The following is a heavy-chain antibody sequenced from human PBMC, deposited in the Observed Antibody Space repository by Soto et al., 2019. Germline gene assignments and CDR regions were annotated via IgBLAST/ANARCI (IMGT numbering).Heavy chain of an antibody. J-gene: IGHJ4*01. V-gene: IGHV3-15*01. Sequence: GCPRLACTTSRFTFREAWVGWVRQAPGKGLEWVGRIMSKTDGGTTDYAAPVKGRFTISRDDSKSTLNLQMNSLKTEDIAFYYCTTDSGMSPYSFDYWGQGTLVTVSS. CDR2: IMSKTDGGTT. CDR1: RFTFREAW. CDR3: TTDSGMSPYSFDY. D-gene: IGHD1-26*01.